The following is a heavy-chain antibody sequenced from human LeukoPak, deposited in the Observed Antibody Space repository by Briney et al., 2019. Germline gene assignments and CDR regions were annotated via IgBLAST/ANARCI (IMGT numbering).Heavy chain of an antibody. J-gene: IGHJ4*02. CDR2: INYSGTT. CDR3: ARQSPNSSGWYDFDY. V-gene: IGHV4-59*08. CDR1: GGSISSYH. D-gene: IGHD6-19*01. Sequence: SETLSLTCSVSGGSISSYHWNWIRQPPGKGLEWIGYINYSGTTNYNPSLKSQVTISIDTSKNQFSLKLSSVTAADTAVYYCARQSPNSSGWYDFDYWGQGTLVTVSS.